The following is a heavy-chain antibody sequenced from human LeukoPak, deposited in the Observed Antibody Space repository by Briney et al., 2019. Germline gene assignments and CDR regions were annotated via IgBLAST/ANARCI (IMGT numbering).Heavy chain of an antibody. Sequence: ASVKVSCKASGYTFTSCGISWVRQAPGQGLEWMGWISAYNGNTNYAQKLQGRVTMTTDTSTSTAYMELRSLRSDDTAVYYCARDKIRNYGAAFDIWGQGTMVTVSS. V-gene: IGHV1-18*01. J-gene: IGHJ3*02. CDR2: ISAYNGNT. CDR3: ARDKIRNYGAAFDI. D-gene: IGHD4-17*01. CDR1: GYTFTSCG.